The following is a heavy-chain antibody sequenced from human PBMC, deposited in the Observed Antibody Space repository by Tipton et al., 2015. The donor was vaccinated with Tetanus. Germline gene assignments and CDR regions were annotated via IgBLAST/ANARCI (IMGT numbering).Heavy chain of an antibody. CDR3: ARGVRFGPGPKYYFDY. Sequence: LSLTCTVSGYPIRSSSYYWGWIRQPPGKEPEWIGSIYNSGSTFYNPSLKSRVTISVDTSQNQFSLRLSSVTAADTAVYFCARGVRFGPGPKYYFDYWGQGTLVTVSS. CDR2: IYNSGST. D-gene: IGHD3-10*01. V-gene: IGHV4-39*07. CDR1: GYPIRSSSYY. J-gene: IGHJ4*02.